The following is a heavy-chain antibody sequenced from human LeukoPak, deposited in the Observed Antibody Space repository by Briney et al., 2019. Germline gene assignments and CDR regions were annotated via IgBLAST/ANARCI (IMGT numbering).Heavy chain of an antibody. CDR1: GYTLTELS. V-gene: IGHV1-24*01. CDR2: FDPEDGET. J-gene: IGHJ4*02. Sequence: PGASVKVSCKVSGYTLTELSVHWVRQAPGKGLEWMGGFDPEDGETIYAQKFQGRVTMTEDTSTDTAYMELSSLRSEDTAVYYCATIELLSRGPFDYWGQGTLVTVSS. D-gene: IGHD1-7*01. CDR3: ATIELLSRGPFDY.